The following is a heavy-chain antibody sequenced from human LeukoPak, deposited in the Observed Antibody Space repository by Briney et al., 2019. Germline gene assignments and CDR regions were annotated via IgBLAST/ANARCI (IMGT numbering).Heavy chain of an antibody. CDR2: ISSSSSYI. D-gene: IGHD3-22*01. V-gene: IGHV3-21*01. CDR1: GFTFSSYS. Sequence: GGSLRLSCAASGFTFSSYSMNCVRQAPGKGLEWVSSISSSSSYIYYADSVKGRFTISRDNAKNSLYLQMNSLRAEGTAVYYCARDSPYDDAFDIWGQGTMVTVSS. J-gene: IGHJ3*02. CDR3: ARDSPYDDAFDI.